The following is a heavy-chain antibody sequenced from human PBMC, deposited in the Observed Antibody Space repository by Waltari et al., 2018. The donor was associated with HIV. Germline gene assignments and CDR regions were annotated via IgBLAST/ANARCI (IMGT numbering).Heavy chain of an antibody. CDR3: ARGQDYDFWSGYYYDY. V-gene: IGHV4-34*01. Sequence: SFSGYYWSWIRQPPGKGLEWFGEINHSGSPNYNPSLKSRVTISVDTSKNQFSLKLSSVTAADTAVYYCARGQDYDFWSGYYYDYWGQGTLVTVSS. D-gene: IGHD3-3*01. CDR1: SFSGYY. CDR2: INHSGSP. J-gene: IGHJ4*02.